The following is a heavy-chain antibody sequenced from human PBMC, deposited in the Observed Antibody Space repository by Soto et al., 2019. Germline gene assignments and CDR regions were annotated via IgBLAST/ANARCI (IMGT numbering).Heavy chain of an antibody. CDR3: ARGVPFGESPESAFDI. CDR1: GGTFSSYA. J-gene: IGHJ3*02. Sequence: QVQLVQSGAEVKKPGSSVKVSCKASGGTFSSYAISWVRQAPGQGLEWMGGIIPIFGTANYAQKFQGSVTITADESTSTAYMELSSLRSEDTAVYYCARGVPFGESPESAFDIWGQGTMVTVSS. CDR2: IIPIFGTA. V-gene: IGHV1-69*01. D-gene: IGHD3-3*01.